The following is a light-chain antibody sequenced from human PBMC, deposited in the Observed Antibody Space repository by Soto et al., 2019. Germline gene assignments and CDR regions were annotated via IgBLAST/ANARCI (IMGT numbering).Light chain of an antibody. CDR3: SSYGGSNNYV. Sequence: QSVLTQPPSASGSPGQSVTISCTGTSSDVGRYIYVSWYQQHPGKAPKIIMYEVSKRPSGVPDRFSGSKSGNTASLTVSGLQAEDEADYYRSSYGGSNNYVFGTGTKVTVL. V-gene: IGLV2-8*01. J-gene: IGLJ1*01. CDR1: SSDVGRYIY. CDR2: EVS.